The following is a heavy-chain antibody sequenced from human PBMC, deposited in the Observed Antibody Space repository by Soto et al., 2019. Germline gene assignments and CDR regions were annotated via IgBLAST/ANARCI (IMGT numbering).Heavy chain of an antibody. V-gene: IGHV3-23*01. CDR3: AKVKEALGYYYYGMDV. Sequence: TGGSLRLSCAASGFTFSSYAMSWVRQAPGKGLEWVSAISGSGGSTYYADSVKGRFTISRDNSKNTLYLQMNSLRAEDTAVYYCAKVKEALGYYYYGMDVWGQGTTVTVSS. CDR2: ISGSGGST. J-gene: IGHJ6*02. CDR1: GFTFSSYA.